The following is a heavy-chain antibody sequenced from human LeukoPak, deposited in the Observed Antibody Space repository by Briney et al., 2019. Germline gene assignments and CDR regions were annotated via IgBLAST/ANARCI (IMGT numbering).Heavy chain of an antibody. J-gene: IGHJ4*02. Sequence: ASVRVSCKASGYTFTGYDINWVRQAIGQGLEWMGWMNPNTGDTGYAQKFQGRVTMTRNSSIDTAYMELSGLRSEDTAVYYCTRGSLSGSSRDYWGQGTLLTVSS. V-gene: IGHV1-8*01. CDR2: MNPNTGDT. CDR3: TRGSLSGSSRDY. D-gene: IGHD1-26*01. CDR1: GYTFTGYD.